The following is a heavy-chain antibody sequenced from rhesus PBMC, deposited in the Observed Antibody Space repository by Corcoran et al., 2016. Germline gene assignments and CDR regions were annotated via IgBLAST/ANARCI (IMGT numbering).Heavy chain of an antibody. CDR2: IKCGGGRN. CDR3: AKEDSSWSEGYGLDS. J-gene: IGHJ6*01. V-gene: IGHV3S42*01. CDR1: GFTFSSYG. D-gene: IGHD6-13*01. Sequence: EVQLVESGGGLAKPGGSLRLSCAASGFTFSSYGMNWVRQTPGKGLEWISVIKCGGGRNYYADSVKGRFTISRDNSKNTLSLQMNSLRAEDTAVYYCAKEDSSWSEGYGLDSWGQGVVVTVSS.